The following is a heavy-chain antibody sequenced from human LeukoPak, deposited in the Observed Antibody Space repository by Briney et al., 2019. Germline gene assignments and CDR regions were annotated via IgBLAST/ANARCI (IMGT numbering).Heavy chain of an antibody. D-gene: IGHD3-9*01. CDR2: TSSSGSNT. CDR1: GFAFSSYA. Sequence: GGSLRLSCAASGFAFSSYAMSWVRQAPGKGLEWVSATSSSGSNTNYPDSVKGRFTISRDNSKNTLFLQMSSLSADDTAVYYCAKGRTFYDFLTGYLDFDFWGQGTPVTVSS. V-gene: IGHV3-23*01. J-gene: IGHJ4*02. CDR3: AKGRTFYDFLTGYLDFDF.